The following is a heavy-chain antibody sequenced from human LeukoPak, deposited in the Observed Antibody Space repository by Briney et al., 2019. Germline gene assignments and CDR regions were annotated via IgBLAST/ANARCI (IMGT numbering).Heavy chain of an antibody. D-gene: IGHD6-13*01. Sequence: ASVKLSCKASGYTFTSYGISWVRQPPGQGLEWMGWISAYNGNTNYAQKLQGRVTMTTDTSTSTAYMELRSLRSDDTAVYYCARATRDYRIAGAGSRVYYFDYWGQGTLVTVSS. J-gene: IGHJ4*02. CDR2: ISAYNGNT. CDR3: ARATRDYRIAGAGSRVYYFDY. V-gene: IGHV1-18*01. CDR1: GYTFTSYG.